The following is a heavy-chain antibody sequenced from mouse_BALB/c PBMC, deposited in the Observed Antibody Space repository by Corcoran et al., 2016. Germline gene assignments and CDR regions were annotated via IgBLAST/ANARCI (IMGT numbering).Heavy chain of an antibody. J-gene: IGHJ4*01. CDR3: ARVDGNYWAMDY. Sequence: DVQLQESGPGLVKPSQSLSLTCSVTGYSITSGYYWNWIRQFPGNKLEWMGYISYDGSNNYNPSLKNRISITRDTSKNQFFLKLNSVTTEETATYYCARVDGNYWAMDYWGQGTSVTVSS. CDR2: ISYDGSN. V-gene: IGHV3-6*02. D-gene: IGHD2-1*01. CDR1: GYSITSGYY.